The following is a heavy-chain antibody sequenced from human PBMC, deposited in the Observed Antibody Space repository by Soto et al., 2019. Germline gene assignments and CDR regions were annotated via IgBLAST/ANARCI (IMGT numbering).Heavy chain of an antibody. CDR3: AGGTLRFLEWLFGGAFDI. CDR1: GYTFTSYG. Sequence: ASVKVSCKASGYTFTSYGISWVRQAPGQGLEWMGWISAYNGNTNYAQKLQGRVTMTTDTSTSTAYMELRSLRSDDTAVYYCAGGTLRFLEWLFGGAFDIWGQGTMVT. CDR2: ISAYNGNT. D-gene: IGHD3-3*01. J-gene: IGHJ3*02. V-gene: IGHV1-18*01.